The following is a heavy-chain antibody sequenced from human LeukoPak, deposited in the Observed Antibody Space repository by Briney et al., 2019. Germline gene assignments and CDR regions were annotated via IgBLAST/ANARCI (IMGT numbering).Heavy chain of an antibody. Sequence: GGSLGLSCVVSGFPIIIYTTTWVRQTPEKGLEWFSSITFSGGTTYYADSVRGRFTISRDDSENTLYLQMTSLRVEDTAVYYCARAQGTTNGLLDNWGQGVLVTVSS. CDR3: ARAQGTTNGLLDN. J-gene: IGHJ4*02. CDR2: ITFSGGTT. V-gene: IGHV3-23*01. D-gene: IGHD5-24*01. CDR1: GFPIIIYT.